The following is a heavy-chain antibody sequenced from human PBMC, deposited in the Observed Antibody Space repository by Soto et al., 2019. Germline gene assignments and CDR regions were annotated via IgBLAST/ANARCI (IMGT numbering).Heavy chain of an antibody. V-gene: IGHV3-30*03. CDR2: ISYDGSNK. D-gene: IGHD3-10*01. CDR3: ALAPAYYYGSGSYYNPMYYFDY. Sequence: SLRLSCAASGFTFNSYGMHWVRQAPGKGLEWVAVISYDGSNKYYADSVKGRFTISRDNSKNTLYLQMNSLRAEDTAVYYCALAPAYYYGSGSYYNPMYYFDYWGQGTLVTVSS. J-gene: IGHJ4*02. CDR1: GFTFNSYG.